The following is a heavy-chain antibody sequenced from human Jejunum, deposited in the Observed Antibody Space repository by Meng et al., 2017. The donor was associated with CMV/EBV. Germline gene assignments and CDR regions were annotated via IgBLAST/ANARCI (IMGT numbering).Heavy chain of an antibody. V-gene: IGHV3-7*03. J-gene: IGHJ4*02. CDR1: GFAVDDAW. Sequence: SGAASGFAVDDAWMSWVRQPPGKGLEWVANIKQDGSEKYYVDSVKGRFTISRDNAKNSLYLQMNSLRAEDTAIYYCANPSGGTHYWGQGTLVTVSS. CDR3: ANPSGGTHY. CDR2: IKQDGSEK. D-gene: IGHD3-10*01.